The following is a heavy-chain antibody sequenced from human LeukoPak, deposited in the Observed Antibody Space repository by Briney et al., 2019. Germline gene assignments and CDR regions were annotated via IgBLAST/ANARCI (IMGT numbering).Heavy chain of an antibody. CDR2: IWYDGSNK. V-gene: IGHV3-33*01. CDR1: GFTFSSYG. J-gene: IGHJ4*02. D-gene: IGHD6-13*01. CDR3: ARALPGIAAAGTFDY. Sequence: GRSLRLSCAASGFTFSSYGMHWVRQAPGKGLEWVAVIWYDGSNKYYADSVKGRFTISRDNSKNTLYLQMNSLRAENTAVYYCARALPGIAAAGTFDYWGQGTLVTVSS.